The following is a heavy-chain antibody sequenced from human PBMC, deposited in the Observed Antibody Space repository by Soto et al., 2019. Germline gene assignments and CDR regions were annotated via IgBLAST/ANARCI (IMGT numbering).Heavy chain of an antibody. V-gene: IGHV3-30*04. CDR2: ISYDGSNK. J-gene: IGHJ4*02. Sequence: QVQLVESGGGVVQPGRSLRLSCAASGFTFNSYAMHWVRQAPGKGLEWVAVISYDGSNKYYADSVKGRFTISRDNSKNSLYLQMTSLRAEDTAVYYCASAGVRDITRPWSLVDSWGQGTLVTVSS. CDR3: ASAGVRDITRPWSLVDS. CDR1: GFTFNSYA. D-gene: IGHD1-20*01.